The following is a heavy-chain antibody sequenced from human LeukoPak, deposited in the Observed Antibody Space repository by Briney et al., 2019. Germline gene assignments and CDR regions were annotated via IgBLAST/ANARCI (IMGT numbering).Heavy chain of an antibody. Sequence: GASVKVSCKASGYTFTSYDINWVRQATGQGLEWMGWMNPNSGNTGYAQKFQGRVTMTRNTSISTAYMELSSLRSDDTAVYYCARLSYDSSGYYNWFDPWGQGTLVTVSS. J-gene: IGHJ5*02. D-gene: IGHD3-22*01. CDR3: ARLSYDSSGYYNWFDP. CDR1: GYTFTSYD. V-gene: IGHV1-8*01. CDR2: MNPNSGNT.